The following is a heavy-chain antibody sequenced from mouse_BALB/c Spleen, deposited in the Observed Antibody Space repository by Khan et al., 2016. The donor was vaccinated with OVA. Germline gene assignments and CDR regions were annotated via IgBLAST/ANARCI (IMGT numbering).Heavy chain of an antibody. CDR3: TRGEKYGHDPSWCAY. D-gene: IGHD2-10*02. CDR2: IDPSDSET. J-gene: IGHJ3*01. Sequence: QVQLKESGAELVRPGASVKLSCKASGYTFTSYWMNWVKQRPGQGLEWIGMIDPSDSETHYNQMFKDKATLTVDKSSSTAYMQVSSLKSEDSAVYFWTRGEKYGHDPSWCAYWGQGTMVTVAA. V-gene: IGHV1-61*01. CDR1: GYTFTSYW.